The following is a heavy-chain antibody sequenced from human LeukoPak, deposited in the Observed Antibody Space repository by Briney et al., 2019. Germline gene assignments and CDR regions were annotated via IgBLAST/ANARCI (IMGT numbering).Heavy chain of an antibody. CDR3: ARGYYDSSGYSPGGFDY. J-gene: IGHJ4*02. Sequence: GGSLRLSCAASGFTFSSYGMHWVRQAPGKGLEWVAVIWYDGSNKYYADSVKGRFTISRDNSKNTLYLQMNSLRDEDTAVYYCARGYYDSSGYSPGGFDYWGQGTLVTVSS. CDR1: GFTFSSYG. CDR2: IWYDGSNK. D-gene: IGHD3-22*01. V-gene: IGHV3-33*01.